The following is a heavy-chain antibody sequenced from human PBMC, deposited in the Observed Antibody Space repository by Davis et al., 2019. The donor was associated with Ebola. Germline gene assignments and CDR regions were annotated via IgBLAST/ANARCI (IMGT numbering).Heavy chain of an antibody. CDR3: ASARRITIFGVATNYYYYGMDV. V-gene: IGHV4-30-4*01. J-gene: IGHJ6*02. D-gene: IGHD3-3*01. CDR1: GGSISSGDYY. CDR2: IYYSGST. Sequence: SETLSLTCTVSGGSISSGDYYWSWIRQPPGKGLEWIGYIYYSGSTYYNPSLKSRVTISVDTSKNQFSLKLSSVTAADTAVYYCASARRITIFGVATNYYYYGMDVWGQGTTVTVSS.